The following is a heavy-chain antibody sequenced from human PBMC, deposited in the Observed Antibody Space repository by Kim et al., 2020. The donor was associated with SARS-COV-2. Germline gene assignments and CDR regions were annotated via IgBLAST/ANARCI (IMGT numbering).Heavy chain of an antibody. CDR1: GFTFSSYG. CDR2: IWYDGSNK. V-gene: IGHV3-33*06. CDR3: AKDSGPPRAMALGKKEKNWYFDL. J-gene: IGHJ2*01. Sequence: GGSLRLSCAASGFTFSSYGMHWVRQAPGKGLEWVAVIWYDGSNKYYADSVKGRFTISRDNSKNTLYLQMNSLRAEDTAVYYCAKDSGPPRAMALGKKEKNWYFDLWGRGTLVTVSS. D-gene: IGHD5-18*01.